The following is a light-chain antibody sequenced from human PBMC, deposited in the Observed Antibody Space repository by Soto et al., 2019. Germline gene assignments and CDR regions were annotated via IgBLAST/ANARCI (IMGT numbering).Light chain of an antibody. CDR3: QQYEGFSRT. CDR1: QGISSW. Sequence: DIQMTQSPSTLSASVGDRVTITCRASQGISSWLAWYQQKPGKAPNLLIYDASSLESGVPPRFSGSGSGTEFTLTISSLQPDDFATYYCQQYEGFSRTFGQGTKVEIK. CDR2: DAS. V-gene: IGKV1-5*01. J-gene: IGKJ1*01.